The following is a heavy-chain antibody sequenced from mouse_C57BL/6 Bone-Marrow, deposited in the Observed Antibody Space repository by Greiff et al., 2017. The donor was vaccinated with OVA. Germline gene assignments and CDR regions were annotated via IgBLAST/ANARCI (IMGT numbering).Heavy chain of an antibody. CDR2: ISSGSSTI. V-gene: IGHV5-17*01. D-gene: IGHD2-2*01. Sequence: EVHLVESGGGLVKPGGSLKLSCAASGFTFSDYGMHWVRQAPEKGLEWVAYISSGSSTIYYADTVKGRFTISRDNAKNTLFLQMTSLRSEDTAMYDCARYGYDGRDYWGQGTTLTVSS. CDR1: GFTFSDYG. CDR3: ARYGYDGRDY. J-gene: IGHJ2*01.